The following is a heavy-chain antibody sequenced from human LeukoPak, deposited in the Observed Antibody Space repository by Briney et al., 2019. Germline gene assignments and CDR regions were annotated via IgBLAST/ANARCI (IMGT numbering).Heavy chain of an antibody. CDR1: GFSFSTYG. D-gene: IGHD3-10*01. Sequence: GGSLRLSCEASGFSFSTYGMHWVRQAPGKGLEWVALIWFDGSNKHYADSVKGRFTISRDNSKNTMYLQMDSLRAEDTAVYYCARVVSYYGSSYRLLDLWGRGTLVSVSS. J-gene: IGHJ2*01. CDR3: ARVVSYYGSSYRLLDL. V-gene: IGHV3-33*01. CDR2: IWFDGSNK.